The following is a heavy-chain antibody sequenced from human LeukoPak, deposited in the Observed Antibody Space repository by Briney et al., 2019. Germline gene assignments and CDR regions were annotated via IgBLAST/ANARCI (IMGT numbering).Heavy chain of an antibody. CDR2: ISSSGSPK. V-gene: IGHV3-48*03. J-gene: IGHJ4*02. D-gene: IGHD4-23*01. Sequence: GGSLRLSCAASGFTVSNFDMNWVRQAPGKGLEWVSYISSSGSPKYYADSVRGRFTISRDNAENSLYLQMNSLRAEDTAVYYCARDGNYGGNFGALDYWGQGTLVTVSS. CDR3: ARDGNYGGNFGALDY. CDR1: GFTVSNFD.